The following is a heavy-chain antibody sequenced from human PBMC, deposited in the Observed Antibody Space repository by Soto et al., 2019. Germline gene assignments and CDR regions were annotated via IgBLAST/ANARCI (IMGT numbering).Heavy chain of an antibody. J-gene: IGHJ6*02. CDR2: INAGNGNT. Sequence: ASVKVSCKASGYTFTSYAMHWMRQAPGQRLEWMGWINAGNGNTKYSQNFQGRVTITRDTSASAAYMELSSLRSEDTAVYYCARMTSVITLTYYYYYGMEAWGHGITVNVS. V-gene: IGHV1-3*01. D-gene: IGHD4-4*01. CDR1: GYTFTSYA. CDR3: ARMTSVITLTYYYYYGMEA.